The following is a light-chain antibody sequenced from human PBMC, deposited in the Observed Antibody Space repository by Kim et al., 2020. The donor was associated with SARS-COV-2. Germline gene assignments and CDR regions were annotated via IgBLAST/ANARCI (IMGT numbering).Light chain of an antibody. J-gene: IGLJ3*02. Sequence: QIATLLCTGSSNNVGNQAAAWLQQHQGHTHQLLSYRDDNRPSGISERFSASRSGDTASLTITGLQPEDEADYYCSAWDSSLRAWVFGGGPQLTVL. CDR3: SAWDSSLRAWV. CDR1: SNNVGNQA. CDR2: RDD. V-gene: IGLV10-54*01.